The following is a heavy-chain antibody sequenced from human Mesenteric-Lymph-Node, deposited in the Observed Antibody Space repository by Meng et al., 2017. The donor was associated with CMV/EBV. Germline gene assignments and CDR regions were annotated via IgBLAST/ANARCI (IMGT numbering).Heavy chain of an antibody. V-gene: IGHV4-61*08. Sequence: QAELQESGPGLVKPSETLSLTCIVSGVSVTSGAYHWSWIRQSPGKGLELIGYIYGTGITIYNPSLKSRVTILLETSKNQFSLKLNSVTTADTAVYYCAKSRSSTPGIVDDWGQGTLVTVSS. CDR2: IYGTGIT. J-gene: IGHJ4*02. CDR1: GVSVTSGAYH. CDR3: AKSRSSTPGIVDD. D-gene: IGHD2/OR15-2a*01.